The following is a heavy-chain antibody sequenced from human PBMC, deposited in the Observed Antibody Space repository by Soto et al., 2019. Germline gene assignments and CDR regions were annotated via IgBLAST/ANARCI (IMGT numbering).Heavy chain of an antibody. CDR1: GGTFSSYA. D-gene: IGHD2-15*01. CDR2: IIPIFGTA. J-gene: IGHJ3*02. Sequence: QVQLVQSGAEVKKPGSSVKVSCKASGGTFSSYAISWVRQAPGQGLEWMGGIIPIFGTANYAQKFQGRVTITADESTRTAYMELSSLRSEDTAVYYCARRYCSGGSCYSEAFDIWGQGTMVTVSS. V-gene: IGHV1-69*01. CDR3: ARRYCSGGSCYSEAFDI.